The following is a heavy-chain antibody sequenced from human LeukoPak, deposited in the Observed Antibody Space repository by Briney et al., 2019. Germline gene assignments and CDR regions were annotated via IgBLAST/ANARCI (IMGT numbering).Heavy chain of an antibody. CDR3: ARRRDGYNFY. CDR2: INHSGST. V-gene: IGHV4-34*01. D-gene: IGHD5-24*01. J-gene: IGHJ4*02. Sequence: PSETLSLTCAVYGGSFSGYYWSWIRQPPGKGLEWIGEINHSGSTNYNPSLKSRVTISVDTSKNQFSLKLSSVTAADTAVYYCARRRDGYNFYWGQGTLVTVSS. CDR1: GGSFSGYY.